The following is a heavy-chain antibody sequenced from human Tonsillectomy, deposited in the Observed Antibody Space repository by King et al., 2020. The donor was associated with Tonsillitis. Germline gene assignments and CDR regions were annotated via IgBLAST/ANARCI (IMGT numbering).Heavy chain of an antibody. D-gene: IGHD3-16*01. CDR1: GYTFIRHY. CDR3: ARDHSKSDSYVWFDP. Sequence: VQLVESGAEVKTPGASVKVSCKTSGYTFIRHYIHWVRQAPGQGLEWMGVINSNGGATTYAQKLQGRVTMTSDTSTSTVYMELSTLTSDDTAVYFCARDHSKSDSYVWFDPWGQGTLVTVSS. V-gene: IGHV1-46*04. CDR2: INSNGGAT. J-gene: IGHJ5*02.